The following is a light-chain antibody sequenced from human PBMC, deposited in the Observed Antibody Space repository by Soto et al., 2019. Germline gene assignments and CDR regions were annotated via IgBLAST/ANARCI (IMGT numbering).Light chain of an antibody. CDR3: QKYNSAPLT. Sequence: GDRVTITCRASQGIAPYLAWFQQKPGKVPKLLIYATSTLQSGVPSRFSGSGSGPDFTLTINSLQPEDVGTYYCQKYNSAPLTFGGGTKVDIK. J-gene: IGKJ4*01. CDR2: ATS. CDR1: QGIAPY. V-gene: IGKV1-27*01.